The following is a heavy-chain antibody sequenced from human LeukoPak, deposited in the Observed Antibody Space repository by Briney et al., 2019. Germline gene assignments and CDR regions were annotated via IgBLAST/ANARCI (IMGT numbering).Heavy chain of an antibody. D-gene: IGHD6-19*01. CDR3: AREAVAGSGNYYMDV. CDR2: INPNSGGT. CDR1: GYTFTGYY. Sequence: ASVKVSCKASGYTFTGYYMHWVRQAPGQGLEWMGWINPNSGGTNYAQKFQGRVTMTRDTSISTAYMELSRLRSGDTAVYYCAREAVAGSGNYYMDVWGKGTTVTVSS. J-gene: IGHJ6*03. V-gene: IGHV1-2*02.